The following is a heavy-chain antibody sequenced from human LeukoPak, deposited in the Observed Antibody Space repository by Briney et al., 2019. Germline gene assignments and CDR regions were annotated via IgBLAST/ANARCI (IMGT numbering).Heavy chain of an antibody. CDR1: GFTFSGSA. Sequence: GGSLRLSCAASGFTFSGSAMHWVRQASGKGLEWVGRIRSKANSYATAYAASVKGRFTISRDDSKNTAYLQMNSLKTEDTAVYFCTTDKDYGDPPRTLVYWGQGTLVTVSS. CDR2: IRSKANSYAT. J-gene: IGHJ4*02. CDR3: TTDKDYGDPPRTLVY. V-gene: IGHV3-73*01. D-gene: IGHD4-17*01.